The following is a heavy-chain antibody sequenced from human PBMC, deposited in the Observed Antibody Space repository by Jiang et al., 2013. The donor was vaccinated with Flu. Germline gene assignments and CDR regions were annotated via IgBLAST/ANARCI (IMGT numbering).Heavy chain of an antibody. J-gene: IGHJ4*02. D-gene: IGHD5-12*01. CDR3: ARMTITNSYFDY. CDR2: IDWDDAK. CDR1: GFSLTTHGMC. V-gene: IGHV2-70*11. Sequence: KPTQTLTLTCTFSGFSLTTHGMCVTWIRQPPGKALEWLARIDWDDAKYYSTSLKTRLTISKDTSKNQVVLTVTNMDPVDTATYYCARMTITNSYFDYWGQGLLVTVSS.